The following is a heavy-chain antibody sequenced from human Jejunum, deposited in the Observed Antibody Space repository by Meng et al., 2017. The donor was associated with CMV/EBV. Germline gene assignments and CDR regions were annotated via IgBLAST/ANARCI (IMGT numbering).Heavy chain of an antibody. D-gene: IGHD3-22*01. Sequence: VHWVRQAAGQGLEWMVWIDPNSGGTSYAQNFQGRVTMTSDTSITTAYMELYRLTSDDTAVYYCARVCDFYDSRGYFYDRSLDKWGQGTLVTVSS. CDR2: IDPNSGGT. CDR3: ARVCDFYDSRGYFYDRSLDK. J-gene: IGHJ4*02. V-gene: IGHV1-2*02.